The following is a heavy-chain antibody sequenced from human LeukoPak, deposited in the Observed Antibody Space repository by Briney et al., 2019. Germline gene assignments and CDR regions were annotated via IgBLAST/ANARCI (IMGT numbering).Heavy chain of an antibody. V-gene: IGHV4-30-2*01. CDR3: ARPYYGDYMNGDY. D-gene: IGHD4-17*01. CDR1: GGSISSGGYF. J-gene: IGHJ4*02. Sequence: SETLSLTCTVSGGSISSGGYFWSWIRQPPGKGLEWIGEINHSGSTNYNPSLKSRVTISVDTSKNQFSLKLSSVTAADTAVYYCARPYYGDYMNGDYWGQGTLVTVSS. CDR2: INHSGST.